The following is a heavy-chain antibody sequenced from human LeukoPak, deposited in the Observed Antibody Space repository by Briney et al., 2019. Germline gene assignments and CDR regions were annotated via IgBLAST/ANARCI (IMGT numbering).Heavy chain of an antibody. CDR2: IYYSGST. Sequence: SQTLSLNCTVSGGSISSGGYYWSWIRQHPGKGLEWIGYIYYSGSTYYNPSLKSRVTISVDTSKNQFSLKLSSVTAADTAVYYCARFSAWSGYLGLNYWGQGTLVTVSS. V-gene: IGHV4-31*03. CDR1: GGSISSGGYY. D-gene: IGHD3-3*01. J-gene: IGHJ4*02. CDR3: ARFSAWSGYLGLNY.